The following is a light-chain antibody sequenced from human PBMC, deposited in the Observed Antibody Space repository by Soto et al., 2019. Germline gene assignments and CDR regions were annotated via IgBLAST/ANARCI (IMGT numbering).Light chain of an antibody. J-gene: IGKJ1*01. V-gene: IGKV4-1*01. Sequence: DIVMTQSPDSLAVSLGERATINCRSSQSVFSSSKNKNFLAWYQQKSGQPPKLLIYWASTRESGVPDRFSGSGSGTDFTRAISSLQAEDVAVYYCQHYYDLPWTFGQGTRVEIK. CDR3: QHYYDLPWT. CDR1: QSVFSSSKNKNF. CDR2: WAS.